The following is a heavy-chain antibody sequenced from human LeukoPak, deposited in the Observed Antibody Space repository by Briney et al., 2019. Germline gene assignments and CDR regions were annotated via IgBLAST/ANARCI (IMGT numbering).Heavy chain of an antibody. CDR2: ISYDGSNK. J-gene: IGHJ4*02. D-gene: IGHD3-22*01. Sequence: PGRSLRLSCAASGFTFSSYAMHWVRQAPGKGLEWVAVISYDGSNKYYADSVKGRFTISRDNSKNTLYLQMNSLRAEDTAVYYCARDSSTGYYDSSGYLSDYWGQRTLVTVSS. CDR1: GFTFSSYA. CDR3: ARDSSTGYYDSSGYLSDY. V-gene: IGHV3-30-3*01.